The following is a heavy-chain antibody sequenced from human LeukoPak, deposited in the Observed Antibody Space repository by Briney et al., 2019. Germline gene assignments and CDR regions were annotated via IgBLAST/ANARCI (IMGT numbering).Heavy chain of an antibody. J-gene: IGHJ6*03. D-gene: IGHD5-18*01. CDR3: ARGDTDYYYYYMDV. V-gene: IGHV1-2*02. Sequence: ASVKVSCKASGYTFTSYGILWVRQAPGQGLEWMGWINPNSGGTNYAQKFQGRVAMTRDTSISTAYMELSRLRSDDAAVYYCARGDTDYYYYYMDVWGKGTTVTISS. CDR2: INPNSGGT. CDR1: GYTFTSYG.